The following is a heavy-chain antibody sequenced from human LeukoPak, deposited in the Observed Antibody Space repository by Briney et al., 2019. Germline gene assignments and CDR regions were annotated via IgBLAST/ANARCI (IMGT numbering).Heavy chain of an antibody. CDR3: ARVYYYDTIGGAAFDI. J-gene: IGHJ3*02. CDR1: GYSISSGYY. V-gene: IGHV4-38-2*02. CDR2: IYHSGST. D-gene: IGHD3-22*01. Sequence: SETLSLTCTVSGYSISSGYYWGWIRQPPGKGLEWIGSIYHSGSTYYNPSLKSRVTISVDTSKNQFSLKLSSVTAADTAVYYCARVYYYDTIGGAAFDIWGQGTMVTVSS.